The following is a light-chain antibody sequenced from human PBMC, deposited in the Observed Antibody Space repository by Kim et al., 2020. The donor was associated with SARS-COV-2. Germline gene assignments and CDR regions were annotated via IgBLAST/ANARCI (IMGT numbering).Light chain of an antibody. Sequence: SASVEDRVTISCRASQIISTELNWYQQKPGKAPNLLIYVGSNLQRGVPSRFSGSGSGTDFTLSISSLQPEDFATYCCQQSYTTPYTFGLGTKLEI. J-gene: IGKJ2*01. V-gene: IGKV1-39*01. CDR1: QIISTE. CDR3: QQSYTTPYT. CDR2: VGS.